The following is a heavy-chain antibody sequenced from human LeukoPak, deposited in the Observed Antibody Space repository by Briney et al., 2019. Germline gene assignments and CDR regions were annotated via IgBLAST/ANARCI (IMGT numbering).Heavy chain of an antibody. CDR2: ISSSSSTI. CDR3: ARDSRGYSYVFDY. V-gene: IGHV3-48*01. CDR1: GFTFSSYS. D-gene: IGHD5-18*01. J-gene: IGHJ4*02. Sequence: GGSLRLSCAASGFTFSSYSMNWVRQAPGKGLEWVSYISSSSSTIYYADSVKGRFTISRDNSKNTLYLQMNSLRAEDTAVYYCARDSRGYSYVFDYWGQGTLVTVSS.